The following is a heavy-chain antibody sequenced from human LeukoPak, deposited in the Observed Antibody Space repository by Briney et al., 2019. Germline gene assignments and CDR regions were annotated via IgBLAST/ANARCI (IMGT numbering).Heavy chain of an antibody. CDR2: IYYSGST. CDR3: ARATNVAARRFDY. CDR1: GGSISSSSYY. Sequence: SETLSLTCTVSGGSISSSSYYWGWIRQPPGKGLEWIGSIYYSGSTYYNPSLKSRVTISVDTSKNQFSLKLSSVTAADTAVYYCARATNVAARRFDYWGQGTLVTVSS. V-gene: IGHV4-39*01. D-gene: IGHD6-6*01. J-gene: IGHJ4*02.